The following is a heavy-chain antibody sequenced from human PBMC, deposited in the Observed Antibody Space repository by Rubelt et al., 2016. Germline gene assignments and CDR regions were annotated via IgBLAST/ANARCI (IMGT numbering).Heavy chain of an antibody. D-gene: IGHD2-8*01. CDR3: AREGVKGSRKDGMDV. V-gene: IGHV1-18*01. J-gene: IGHJ6*02. CDR1: GYTFTSYC. Sequence: QVQLVQSGAEVKKPGASVKVSCKASGYTFTSYCISWVRQAPGQWLEWMGWISAYNGHKNYAQKRQGRVTMTTNTSTGTAYMELRSLRSDDTAVYYCAREGVKGSRKDGMDVWGQGTTVTVSS. CDR2: ISAYNGHK.